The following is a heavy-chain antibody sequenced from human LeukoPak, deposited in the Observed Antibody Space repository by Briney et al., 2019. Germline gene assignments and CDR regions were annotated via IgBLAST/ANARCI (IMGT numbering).Heavy chain of an antibody. V-gene: IGHV1-69*05. D-gene: IGHD2-8*01. CDR1: GGTFSSYA. CDR2: IIPIFGTA. J-gene: IGHJ6*03. Sequence: EASVKVSCKASGGTFSSYAISWVRQAPGQGLEWMGGIIPIFGTANYAQKFQGRVTITTDESTSTAYMELSSLRSEDTAVYYCARGPGGMLYSSYYYYMDVWGKGTTVTVSS. CDR3: ARGPGGMLYSSYYYYMDV.